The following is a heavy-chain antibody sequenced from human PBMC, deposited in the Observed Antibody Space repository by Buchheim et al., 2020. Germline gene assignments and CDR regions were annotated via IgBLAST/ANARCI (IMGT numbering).Heavy chain of an antibody. J-gene: IGHJ6*02. D-gene: IGHD3-3*01. V-gene: IGHV4-34*01. CDR3: ARSFFYYDFWSGPSPGMDV. Sequence: QVQLQQWGAGLLKPSETLSLTCAVYGGSFSGYYWSWIRQPPGKGLEWIGEINHSGSTNYNPSLKSRVTISVDTSKNQFSLKLSSVTAADTAVYYCARSFFYYDFWSGPSPGMDVWGQGTT. CDR1: GGSFSGYY. CDR2: INHSGST.